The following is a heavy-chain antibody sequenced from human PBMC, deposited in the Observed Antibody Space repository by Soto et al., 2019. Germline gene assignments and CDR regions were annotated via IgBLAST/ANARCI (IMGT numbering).Heavy chain of an antibody. CDR1: GFTFSSYA. CDR3: AKDLGYCSGGSCYGYFQH. V-gene: IGHV3-23*01. CDR2: ISGSGGST. D-gene: IGHD2-15*01. J-gene: IGHJ1*01. Sequence: EVQLLESGGGLVQPGGSLRLSCAASGFTFSSYAMSWVRQAPGKGLEWVSAISGSGGSTYYADSVKGRFTISRDNSKNTLYLQTNSLRAEDTAVYYCAKDLGYCSGGSCYGYFQHWGQGTLVTVSS.